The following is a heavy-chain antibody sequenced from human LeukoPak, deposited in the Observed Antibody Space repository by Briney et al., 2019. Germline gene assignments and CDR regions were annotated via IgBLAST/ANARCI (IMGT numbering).Heavy chain of an antibody. CDR1: GGSINTGSYY. CDR2: IYTSGST. J-gene: IGHJ4*02. V-gene: IGHV4-61*02. CDR3: AREVLATVTTDY. D-gene: IGHD4-17*01. Sequence: PSETLSLTCTVSGGSINTGSYYWSWIRQPAGKGLEWIGRIYTSGSTNYNPSLKSRVTISVDTSKNQFSLKLSSVTAADTAVYYCAREVLATVTTDYWGQGTLVTVSS.